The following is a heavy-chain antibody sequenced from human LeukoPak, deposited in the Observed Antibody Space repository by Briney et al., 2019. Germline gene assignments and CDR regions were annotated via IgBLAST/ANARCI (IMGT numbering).Heavy chain of an antibody. D-gene: IGHD2/OR15-2a*01. CDR2: ITSDGSST. J-gene: IGHJ3*02. CDR1: GFTFSSYW. V-gene: IGHV3-74*01. CDR3: AHRADRSTYDRAFDI. Sequence: PGGSLRLSCAVSGFTFSSYWMYWVRQAPGKGLVWVSRITSDGSSTFYADSVKGRFTISRDNAKNSLYLQMDSLRAEDTAVYYCAHRADRSTYDRAFDIWGQGTMVTVSS.